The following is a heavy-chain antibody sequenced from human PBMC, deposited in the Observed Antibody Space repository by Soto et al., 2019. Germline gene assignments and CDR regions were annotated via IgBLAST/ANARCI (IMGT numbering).Heavy chain of an antibody. Sequence: ASVKVSCKASGYTFSDCHIHWVRQAPGQWLEWMGWINPNSGVTKSARKFQGRITMTRATPINTAYMELRSLKSDDTAVYYCARDKSLVYGMDVWGHGTTVTVSS. CDR2: INPNSGVT. J-gene: IGHJ6*02. V-gene: IGHV1-2*02. CDR1: GYTFSDCH. D-gene: IGHD6-6*01. CDR3: ARDKSLVYGMDV.